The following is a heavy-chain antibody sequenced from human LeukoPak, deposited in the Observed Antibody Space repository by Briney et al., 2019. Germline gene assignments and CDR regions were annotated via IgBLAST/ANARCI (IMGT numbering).Heavy chain of an antibody. CDR2: ISRSGDST. V-gene: IGHV3-23*01. CDR3: AKEQRGYTGYAVGSWFDP. Sequence: GGSLRLSCAASGFTFSSYAMSWVRQAPEKGLEWVSAISRSGDSTYYADSVKGRFTTSRDNSKNTLYLQMNSLRAEDTAVYYCAKEQRGYTGYAVGSWFDPWGQGTLVTVSS. J-gene: IGHJ5*02. D-gene: IGHD5-12*01. CDR1: GFTFSSYA.